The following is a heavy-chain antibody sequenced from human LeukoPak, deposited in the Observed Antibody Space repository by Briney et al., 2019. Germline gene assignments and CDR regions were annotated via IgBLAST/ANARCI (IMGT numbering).Heavy chain of an antibody. V-gene: IGHV3-23*01. CDR1: GFTFSSYA. Sequence: GGSLRLSCAASGFTFSSYAMSWVRQAPGQGPEWVSSISGSGTTTYYADSVKGRFTISRDNSKNTLYLQMNSLRAEDTAVYYCAKASSGWSQYDYWGQGTLVPVSS. CDR2: ISGSGTTT. J-gene: IGHJ4*02. D-gene: IGHD6-19*01. CDR3: AKASSGWSQYDY.